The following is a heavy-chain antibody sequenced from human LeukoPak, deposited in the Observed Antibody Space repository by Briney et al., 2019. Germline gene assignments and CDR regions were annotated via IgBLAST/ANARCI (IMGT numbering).Heavy chain of an antibody. J-gene: IGHJ4*02. CDR1: GFTFSSYW. CDR3: LIYYYDSSGYYYFDY. V-gene: IGHV3-7*01. Sequence: GGSLRLSCAASGFTFSSYWMSWVRQAPGKGLEWVANIKQDGSEKYYVDSVKGRFTISRDNAKNSLYLQMNSLRAEDTAVYYCLIYYYDSSGYYYFDYWGQGTLVTVSS. D-gene: IGHD3-22*01. CDR2: IKQDGSEK.